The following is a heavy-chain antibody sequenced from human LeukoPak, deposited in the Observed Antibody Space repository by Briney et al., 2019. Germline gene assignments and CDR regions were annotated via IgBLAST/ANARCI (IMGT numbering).Heavy chain of an antibody. V-gene: IGHV4-34*01. J-gene: IGHJ5*02. CDR3: ARASMVRGVSRRRVGWFDP. CDR1: GGSFSGYY. D-gene: IGHD3-10*01. CDR2: INHSGST. Sequence: SETLSLTCAVHGGSFSGYYWSWIRQPPGKGLEWIGEINHSGSTNYNPSLKSRVTISVDTSKNQFSLKLSSVTAADTAVYYCARASMVRGVSRRRVGWFDPWGQGTLVTVSS.